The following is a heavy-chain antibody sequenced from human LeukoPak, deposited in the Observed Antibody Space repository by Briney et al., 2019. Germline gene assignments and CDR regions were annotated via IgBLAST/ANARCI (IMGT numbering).Heavy chain of an antibody. CDR1: GYNFISYY. V-gene: IGHV1-46*01. CDR2: INPSGGST. J-gene: IGHJ6*02. Sequence: ASVKVSCKASGYNFISYYIHWVRQAPGQGLEWVGIINPSGGSTSYAQKFQDRVTMTRDTSTSTVYMELGSLKSEDTAVYYCAREDVVLVDAVRYYYYGMDVWGQGTTVTVSS. D-gene: IGHD2-8*01. CDR3: AREDVVLVDAVRYYYYGMDV.